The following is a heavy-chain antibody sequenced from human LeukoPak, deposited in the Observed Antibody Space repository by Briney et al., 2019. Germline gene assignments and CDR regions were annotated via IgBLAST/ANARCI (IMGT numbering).Heavy chain of an antibody. D-gene: IGHD3-22*01. CDR3: ARAPYYYESSGAPPYYYYYMDV. CDR2: ISSSSSTI. V-gene: IGHV3-48*04. J-gene: IGHJ6*03. Sequence: PGGSPRLSCAASGFTFSSYSMNWVRQAPGKGLEWVSYISSSSSTIYYADSVKGRFTISRDNANNSLYLQMNSLRAEDTAVYYCARAPYYYESSGAPPYYYYYMDVWGKGTTVTVSS. CDR1: GFTFSSYS.